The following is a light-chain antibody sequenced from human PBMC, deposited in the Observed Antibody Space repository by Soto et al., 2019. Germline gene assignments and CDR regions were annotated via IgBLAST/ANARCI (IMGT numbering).Light chain of an antibody. V-gene: IGKV3D-15*01. J-gene: IGKJ5*01. Sequence: EVVMTQSPAILSVSPGERATLSCRASQSVGINVAWYQQKPGQARRLLICGASTRATGIPARFSGSGSGTDFPLTISSLQAEDVAVYSCQQYYSTPITFGQGTRLEIK. CDR3: QQYYSTPIT. CDR2: GAS. CDR1: QSVGIN.